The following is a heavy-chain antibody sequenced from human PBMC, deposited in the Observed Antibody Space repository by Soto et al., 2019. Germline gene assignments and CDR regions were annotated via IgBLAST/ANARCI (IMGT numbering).Heavy chain of an antibody. D-gene: IGHD3-3*01. V-gene: IGHV5-10-1*01. CDR1: GYSFTNYW. J-gene: IGHJ6*02. CDR2: VDPTDSYS. CDR3: GRLTSYDFSRMDV. Sequence: GESLKISCKGSGYSFTNYWITWVRQMPGKGLEWLGRVDPTDSYSNYSPSFQGHVTISADKSISTAYLQWSSLKASDTAMYYCGRLTSYDFSRMDVWGQGTTVTVSS.